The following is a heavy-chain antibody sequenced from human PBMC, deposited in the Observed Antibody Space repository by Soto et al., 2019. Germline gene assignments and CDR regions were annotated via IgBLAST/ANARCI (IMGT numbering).Heavy chain of an antibody. J-gene: IGHJ4*02. Sequence: EVHLLESGGGLVQPGGSLRLSCAASGFTFSTYGMSWVRQAPGKGLEWVAAISESGGITQYVDSVKGRFIISRDNSKNTMYLQVSSLRAEDTAVYYCAKLKVEVTAQGGHWGQGTLVTVS. CDR1: GFTFSTYG. D-gene: IGHD2-21*02. V-gene: IGHV3-23*01. CDR3: AKLKVEVTAQGGH. CDR2: ISESGGIT.